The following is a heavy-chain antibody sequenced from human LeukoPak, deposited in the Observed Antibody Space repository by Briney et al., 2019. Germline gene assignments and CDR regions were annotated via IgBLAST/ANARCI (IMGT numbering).Heavy chain of an antibody. CDR3: AKDLRYCGSDCYSADAFDI. J-gene: IGHJ3*02. V-gene: IGHV3-23*01. CDR1: GFTFSSYT. D-gene: IGHD2-21*01. Sequence: GSLRLSCAASGFTFSSYTMNWVRQAPGKGLEWVSGISGSGRRTYYADSVKGRFTISRDNSKNTLYLQMNSLRAEDTAIYYCAKDLRYCGSDCYSADAFDIWGQGTMVTVSS. CDR2: ISGSGRRT.